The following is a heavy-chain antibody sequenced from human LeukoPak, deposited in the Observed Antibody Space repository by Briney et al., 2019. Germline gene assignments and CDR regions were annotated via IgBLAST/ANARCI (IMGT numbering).Heavy chain of an antibody. CDR2: MYYSGST. D-gene: IGHD5-18*01. CDR3: ASIRDTAIRYWSFDL. J-gene: IGHJ2*01. Sequence: PSETLSLTCTVSGYSISTYYWGWIRQPPGKGLEWIGYMYYSGSTSYNPSLKSRVTMSVDTSKNQFSLKLSSVTAANTDVYYCASIRDTAIRYWSFDLWGRGTLVIVSS. V-gene: IGHV4-59*01. CDR1: GYSISTYY.